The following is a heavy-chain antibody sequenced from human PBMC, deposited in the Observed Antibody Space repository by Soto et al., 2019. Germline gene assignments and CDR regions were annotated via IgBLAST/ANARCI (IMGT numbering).Heavy chain of an antibody. CDR2: ISWNGNFT. D-gene: IGHD2-15*01. J-gene: IGHJ4*02. CDR1: GYSFEDYS. V-gene: IGHV3-9*01. CDR3: VGGSCFD. Sequence: EVQLVESGGDMVQPGRSLKLSCVGSGYSFEDYSMHWVRQAPGKGLEWVSGISWNGNFTGYADSVKGRFTISRDNAKNSLFLQMRSLRLEDTALYYCVGGSCFDWGQGTLVTVSS.